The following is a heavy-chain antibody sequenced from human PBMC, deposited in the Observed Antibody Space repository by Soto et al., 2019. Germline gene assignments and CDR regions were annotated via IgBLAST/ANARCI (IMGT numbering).Heavy chain of an antibody. Sequence: GGSLRLSCAAYGFTFSSYAMSWVRQAPGKGLQWVSSISGNGGNTYYAYSVKGRFTISRDNSKNTLFLQLNNLRAEDTAVYFCAKDPGAYSYGYRFDSWGQGSLVTVSS. CDR2: ISGNGGNT. V-gene: IGHV3-23*01. CDR3: AKDPGAYSYGYRFDS. CDR1: GFTFSSYA. J-gene: IGHJ4*02. D-gene: IGHD5-18*01.